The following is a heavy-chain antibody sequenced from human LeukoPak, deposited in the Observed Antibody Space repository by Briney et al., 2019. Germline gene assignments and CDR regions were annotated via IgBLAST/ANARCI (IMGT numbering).Heavy chain of an antibody. D-gene: IGHD4-23*01. CDR2: ISGSGGST. V-gene: IGHV3-23*01. CDR1: GFTFSSYA. CDR3: AKTRNYGGNAYYFDY. Sequence: GGSLRLSCAASGFTFSSYAMSWVRQAPGKGLEWVSAISGSGGSTYYADSVKGRFTISRDNSKNTLYLQMNSLRAEDTAVYYCAKTRNYGGNAYYFDYWGQGTLVTVSS. J-gene: IGHJ4*02.